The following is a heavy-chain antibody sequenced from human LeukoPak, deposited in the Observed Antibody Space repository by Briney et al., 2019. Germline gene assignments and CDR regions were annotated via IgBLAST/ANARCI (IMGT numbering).Heavy chain of an antibody. CDR2: INAGNGNT. Sequence: ASVTVSCKASGYTFTSYAMHWVRQAPGQRLEWMGWINAGNGNTKYSQKFQGRVTITRDTSASTAYMELRSLRSDDTAVYYCARVAVAGTGRGVDYWGQGTLVTASS. D-gene: IGHD6-19*01. V-gene: IGHV1-3*01. CDR3: ARVAVAGTGRGVDY. J-gene: IGHJ4*02. CDR1: GYTFTSYA.